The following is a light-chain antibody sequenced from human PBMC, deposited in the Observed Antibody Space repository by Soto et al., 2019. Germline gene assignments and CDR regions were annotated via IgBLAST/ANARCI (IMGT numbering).Light chain of an antibody. V-gene: IGLV1-47*01. J-gene: IGLJ3*02. CDR1: RSNIGRNF. CDR2: RNN. Sequence: QSVLTQSPSASGTPGQRVTISCSGSRSNIGRNFAYWYQHVPGTAPRLLIQRNNERPSGVPDRFSGSKSGTSVSLAISGLRSDDEATYYCAAWDDTLDAQVFGGGTKLIVL. CDR3: AAWDDTLDAQV.